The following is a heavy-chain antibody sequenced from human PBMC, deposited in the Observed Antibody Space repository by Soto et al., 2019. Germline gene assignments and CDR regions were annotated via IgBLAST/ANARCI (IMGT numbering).Heavy chain of an antibody. V-gene: IGHV1-69*13. D-gene: IGHD3-22*01. CDR3: ATHYYDSSGYYTTLDY. CDR2: IIPIFGTA. Sequence: GASVKVSCKASGGTFSSYAISWVRQAPGQGLEWMGGIIPIFGTANYAQKFQGRVTITADESTSTAYMELSSLRSEDTAVYYCATHYYDSSGYYTTLDYWGQGTLVTVSS. J-gene: IGHJ4*02. CDR1: GGTFSSYA.